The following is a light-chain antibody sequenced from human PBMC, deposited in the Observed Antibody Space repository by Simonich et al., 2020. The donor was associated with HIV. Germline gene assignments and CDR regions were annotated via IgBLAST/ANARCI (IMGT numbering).Light chain of an antibody. Sequence: QSALTQPASVSGSPGQSITLSCTGTSSDVGGYNYVSWYQQHPGKAPKLMIYDVSNRPSGGSNRFSGSKSGNTASLTISGLQAEDEADYYCSSYTSSSTLGVFGAGTKLTVL. V-gene: IGLV2-14*01. J-gene: IGLJ3*02. CDR3: SSYTSSSTLGV. CDR2: DVS. CDR1: SSDVGGYNY.